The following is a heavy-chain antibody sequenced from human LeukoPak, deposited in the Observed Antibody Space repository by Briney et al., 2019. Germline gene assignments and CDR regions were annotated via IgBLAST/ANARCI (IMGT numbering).Heavy chain of an antibody. CDR3: ARGDRFLGWLFNWFDP. D-gene: IGHD3-3*01. CDR1: GFTFSSYA. CDR2: ISGSGGST. J-gene: IGHJ5*02. V-gene: IGHV3-23*01. Sequence: GGSLRLSCAASGFTFSSYAMSWVRQAPGKGLEWVSAISGSGGSTYYADSVKGRFTISRDNPKNTLYLQMNSLRAEDTAVYYCARGDRFLGWLFNWFDPWGQGTLVTVSS.